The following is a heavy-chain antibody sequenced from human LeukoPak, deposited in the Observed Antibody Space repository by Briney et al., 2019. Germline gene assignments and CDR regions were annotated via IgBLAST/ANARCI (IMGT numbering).Heavy chain of an antibody. CDR3: ARKRGGNPDYYGSGSYNTVFDY. CDR2: IYYSGST. J-gene: IGHJ4*02. D-gene: IGHD3-10*01. Sequence: PSETLSLTCTVSGGSISSYYWSWIRQPPGKGLEWIGYIYYSGSTNYNPSLKSRVTISVDTSKNQFSLKLSSVTAADTAVYYCARKRGGNPDYYGSGSYNTVFDYWGQGTLVTVSS. V-gene: IGHV4-59*01. CDR1: GGSISSYY.